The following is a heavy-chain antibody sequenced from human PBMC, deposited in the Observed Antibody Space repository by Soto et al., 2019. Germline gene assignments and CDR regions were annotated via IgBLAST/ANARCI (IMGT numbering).Heavy chain of an antibody. D-gene: IGHD4-4*01. V-gene: IGHV3-23*01. Sequence: EVQLLESGGDLVQPGGSLRLSCAASGFTFSSYAMTWVRQAPGKGLEWVSSISGSSESTYYADSVKGRFTISRDNSKTTLYLQRNSLRAEATAVYYCAKAFDYNYGGSGGHKDSWGQGTLVTVSS. CDR1: GFTFSSYA. CDR3: AKAFDYNYGGSGGHKDS. CDR2: ISGSSEST. J-gene: IGHJ4*02.